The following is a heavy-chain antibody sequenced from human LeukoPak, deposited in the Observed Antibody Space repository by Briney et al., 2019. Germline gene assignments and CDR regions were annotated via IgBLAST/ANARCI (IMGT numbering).Heavy chain of an antibody. CDR2: ISYDGSTK. Sequence: GGSLRLSCAASGFTFSTYAMHWVRQAPGKGLEWVAVISYDGSTKYYGDSVKGRFTISRDNSKNTLYLLMNSLRAEDTAMYYCAKDRIVGVISGIDYWGQGTLVTVSS. CDR1: GFTFSTYA. CDR3: AKDRIVGVISGIDY. D-gene: IGHD3-10*01. J-gene: IGHJ4*02. V-gene: IGHV3-30-3*01.